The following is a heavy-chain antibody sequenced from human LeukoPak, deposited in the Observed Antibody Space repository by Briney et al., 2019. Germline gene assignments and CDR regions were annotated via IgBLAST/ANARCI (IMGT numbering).Heavy chain of an antibody. D-gene: IGHD3-3*01. J-gene: IGHJ5*02. CDR1: GFTFRSYA. CDR3: AKRSGYDFWSGFDP. Sequence: GGSLRLSCAASGFTFRSYAMRWVRQAPGKGLEWVSGISGSGGSTSYADSVKGRFTVSRDNSKNTLYLQMSSLRAEDTALYYCAKRSGYDFWSGFDPWGQGTLVIVSS. V-gene: IGHV3-23*01. CDR2: ISGSGGST.